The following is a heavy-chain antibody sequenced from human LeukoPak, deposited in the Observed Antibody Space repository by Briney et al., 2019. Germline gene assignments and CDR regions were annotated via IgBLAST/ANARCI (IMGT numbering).Heavy chain of an antibody. J-gene: IGHJ5*02. CDR3: AREPRYCSSTSCRNWFDP. CDR1: GGSISSHY. D-gene: IGHD2-2*01. V-gene: IGHV4-59*11. Sequence: SETLSLTCTVSGGSISSHYWSWIRQPPGKGLEWIGYIYYSGSTNYNPSLKSRVTISVDTSKNQFSLKLSSVTAADTAVYYCAREPRYCSSTSCRNWFDPWGQGTLVTVSS. CDR2: IYYSGST.